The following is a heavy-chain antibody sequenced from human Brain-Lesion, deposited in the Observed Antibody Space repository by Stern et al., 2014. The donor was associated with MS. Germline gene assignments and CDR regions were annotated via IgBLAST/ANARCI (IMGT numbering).Heavy chain of an antibody. CDR3: ARLTGIIDS. Sequence: QLQLQESGPGLVKPSETLSLTCTVSGGSISRSTYYWGWIRQPPGKGLEWIGNIYYSGTTYYDPSLQSRVTISVHAATNQFSLKQNSVTAADTAVYYCARLTGIIDSWGQGTLVAVSS. CDR2: IYYSGTT. J-gene: IGHJ4*02. D-gene: IGHD5-24*01. CDR1: GGSISRSTYY. V-gene: IGHV4-39*01.